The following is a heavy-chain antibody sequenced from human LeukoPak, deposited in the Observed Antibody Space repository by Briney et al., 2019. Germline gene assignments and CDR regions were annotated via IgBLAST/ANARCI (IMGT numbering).Heavy chain of an antibody. J-gene: IGHJ3*02. Sequence: PSETLSLTCTVSGGSISSYYWSWIRQPPGKGLEWIGYIYYSGSTNYNPSLKSRVTISVDTSKNQFSLKLSSVTAADTAVYYCAREDSMTTVTTFERSHAFDIWGQGTMVTVSS. CDR2: IYYSGST. CDR1: GGSISSYY. CDR3: AREDSMTTVTTFERSHAFDI. V-gene: IGHV4-59*01. D-gene: IGHD4-17*01.